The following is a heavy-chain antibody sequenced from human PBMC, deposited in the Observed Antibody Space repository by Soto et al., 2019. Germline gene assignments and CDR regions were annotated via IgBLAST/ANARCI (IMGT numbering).Heavy chain of an antibody. V-gene: IGHV3-30*18. J-gene: IGHJ6*02. D-gene: IGHD3-22*01. CDR2: ISYDGSNK. Sequence: GSLRLSCAASGFTFRRYGMHCVRPAPGKGLGWVAVISYDGSNKYYADSVKGRFTISRDNSKNTLYLQMNSLRAEDTAVYYCAKAGEAYYYDSSGYRGRDYGMDVWGQGTTVPVSS. CDR3: AKAGEAYYYDSSGYRGRDYGMDV. CDR1: GFTFRRYG.